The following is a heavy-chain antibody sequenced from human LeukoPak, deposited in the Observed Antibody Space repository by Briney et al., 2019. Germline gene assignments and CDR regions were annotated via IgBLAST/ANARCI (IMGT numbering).Heavy chain of an antibody. CDR3: ARLEGSHTSFDY. J-gene: IGHJ4*02. V-gene: IGHV4-39*01. CDR1: GGSISSGSYY. D-gene: IGHD1-26*01. Sequence: PSQTLSLTCTVSGGSISSGSYYWGWIRQPPGKGLEWIGSIYYSGSTYYNPSLKSRVTISVDTSKNQFSLKLSSVTAADTAVYYCARLEGSHTSFDYWGQGTLVTVSS. CDR2: IYYSGST.